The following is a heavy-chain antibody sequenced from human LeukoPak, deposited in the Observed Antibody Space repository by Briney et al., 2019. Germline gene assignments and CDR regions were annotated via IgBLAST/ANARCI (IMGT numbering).Heavy chain of an antibody. V-gene: IGHV1-8*01. Sequence: ASVKVSCKASGYTFTSYDINWVRQATGQGLEWMGWMNPNSGNTGYAQKFQGRVAMTRNTSISTAYMELSSLRSEDTAVYYCARGGRLARSKWFDPWGQGTLVPVPS. J-gene: IGHJ5*02. CDR2: MNPNSGNT. D-gene: IGHD1-14*01. CDR3: ARGGRLARSKWFDP. CDR1: GYTFTSYD.